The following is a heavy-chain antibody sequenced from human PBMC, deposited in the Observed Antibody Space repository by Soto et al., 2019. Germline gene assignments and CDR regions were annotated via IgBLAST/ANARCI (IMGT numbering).Heavy chain of an antibody. J-gene: IGHJ4*02. CDR1: GFTFSSYG. CDR3: VRIKLGSLKTFDY. D-gene: IGHD6-13*01. Sequence: GGSLRLSCTASGFTFSSYGMHWVRQAPGKGLEWVAVIWYDGSNKYYADSVKGRFTISRDNSKNTLYLQMNSLRAEDTAVYYCVRIKLGSLKTFDYWGQGTLVTVSS. V-gene: IGHV3-33*01. CDR2: IWYDGSNK.